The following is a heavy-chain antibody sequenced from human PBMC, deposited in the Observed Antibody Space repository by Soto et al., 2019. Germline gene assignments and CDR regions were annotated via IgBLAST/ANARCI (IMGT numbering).Heavy chain of an antibody. D-gene: IGHD6-13*01. V-gene: IGHV3-48*01. J-gene: IGHJ1*01. CDR3: ARDLGSSWYPEYFQH. Sequence: EVQLVESGGGLVQPGGSLRLSCAASGFTFSSYSMNWVRQAPGKGLEWVSYISSSSSTIYYADSLKGRFTISRDNAKNSLYLQMNSRRAEDTAVYYCARDLGSSWYPEYFQHWGQGTLVTVSS. CDR1: GFTFSSYS. CDR2: ISSSSSTI.